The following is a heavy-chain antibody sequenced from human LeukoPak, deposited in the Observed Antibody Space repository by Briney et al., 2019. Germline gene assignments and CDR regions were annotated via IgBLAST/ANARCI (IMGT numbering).Heavy chain of an antibody. D-gene: IGHD1-1*01. CDR3: AKDSRYVVGQYFDY. Sequence: GGSLRLSCAASGFTFSSYAMSWVRQAPGKGLEWVSAISGSGGSTHYADSVKGRFTISRDNSKNTLYLQMNSLRAEDTAVYYCAKDSRYVVGQYFDYWGQGTLVTVSS. CDR2: ISGSGGST. V-gene: IGHV3-23*01. J-gene: IGHJ4*02. CDR1: GFTFSSYA.